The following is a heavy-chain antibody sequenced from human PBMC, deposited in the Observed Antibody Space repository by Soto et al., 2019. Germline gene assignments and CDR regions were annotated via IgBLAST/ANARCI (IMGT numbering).Heavy chain of an antibody. J-gene: IGHJ4*02. CDR1: GFTFNSDG. V-gene: IGHV3-30*18. D-gene: IGHD6-13*01. Sequence: PGGSLRLSCAATGFTFNSDGMHWVRQAPGKGLEWVAVISYDGSNKYYAGSLKGRFTISRDNSKNTLYLQINSLRAEDTAVYYCAKGRSSWQLDYWGKGTLITVSS. CDR2: ISYDGSNK. CDR3: AKGRSSWQLDY.